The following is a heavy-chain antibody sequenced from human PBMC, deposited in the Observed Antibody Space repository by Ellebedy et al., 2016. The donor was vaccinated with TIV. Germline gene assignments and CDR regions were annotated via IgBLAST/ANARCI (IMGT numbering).Heavy chain of an antibody. J-gene: IGHJ3*01. Sequence: GGSLRLSCKGSGYSFTTYWIAWVRQMPGKGLEWMGIILPRDSETRYSPSFQGQITISVEKSITTAYLQWNSLKASDTAMYYCASRNWANAFDVWGQGTMVTVSS. CDR3: ASRNWANAFDV. D-gene: IGHD7-27*01. CDR2: ILPRDSET. CDR1: GYSFTTYW. V-gene: IGHV5-51*06.